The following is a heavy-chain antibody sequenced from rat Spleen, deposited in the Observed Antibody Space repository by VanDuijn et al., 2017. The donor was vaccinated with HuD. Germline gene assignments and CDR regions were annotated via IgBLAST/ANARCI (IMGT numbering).Heavy chain of an antibody. Sequence: EVQLQESGPGLVKPSQSFSLTCSVTGYSITSSYRWNWIRKFPGNKLEWMGYINSAGSTNYNPSLKSRISITRDTSKNQFFLQVNSVTTEDTATYYCARSPYGGSYWYFDFWGPGTMVAVSS. J-gene: IGHJ1*01. CDR2: INSAGST. D-gene: IGHD1-11*01. V-gene: IGHV3-3*01. CDR1: GYSITSSYR. CDR3: ARSPYGGSYWYFDF.